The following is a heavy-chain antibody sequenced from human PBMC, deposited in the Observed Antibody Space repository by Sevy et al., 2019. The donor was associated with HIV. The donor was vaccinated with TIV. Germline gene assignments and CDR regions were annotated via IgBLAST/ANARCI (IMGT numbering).Heavy chain of an antibody. J-gene: IGHJ3*02. CDR1: GFTFKTYA. Sequence: GGSLRLSCGVSGFTFKTYAMSWVRQAPGKGLEWVSGISGSGGSTYYADSVKGRFTISRDNSKNTVYLQMNSLRAEDTAVYYCAKGVYDFWSGRSDVFDIWGQGTMVTVSS. D-gene: IGHD3-3*01. CDR3: AKGVYDFWSGRSDVFDI. CDR2: ISGSGGST. V-gene: IGHV3-23*01.